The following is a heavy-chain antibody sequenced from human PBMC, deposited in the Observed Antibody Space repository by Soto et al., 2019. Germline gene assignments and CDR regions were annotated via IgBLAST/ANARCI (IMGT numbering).Heavy chain of an antibody. V-gene: IGHV3-23*01. J-gene: IGHJ4*02. CDR1: GFTFSSYA. CDR2: ISGSGSTI. CDR3: ASGYSYGPG. D-gene: IGHD5-18*01. Sequence: GGSLRLSCAASGFTFSSYAVSWVRQAPGKGPEWISSISGSGSTIYYADSVKGRFTISRDNSKNSLYLQMNSLRAEDTAVYYCASGYSYGPGWGQGTLVTVSS.